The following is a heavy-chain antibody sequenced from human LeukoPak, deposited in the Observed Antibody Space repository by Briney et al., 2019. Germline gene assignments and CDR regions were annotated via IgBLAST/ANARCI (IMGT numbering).Heavy chain of an antibody. D-gene: IGHD3-3*01. CDR3: AREPLWSGYSYYYYYTDV. V-gene: IGHV3-30*03. CDR2: ISYDGSNK. CDR1: GFTFSSYG. J-gene: IGHJ6*03. Sequence: GGSLRLSCVVSGFTFSSYGMHWVRQAPGKGLEWVAVISYDGSNKYYADSVKGRFTISRDNSKNTLYLQMNSLRAEDTAVYYCAREPLWSGYSYYYYYTDVWGKGTTITVSS.